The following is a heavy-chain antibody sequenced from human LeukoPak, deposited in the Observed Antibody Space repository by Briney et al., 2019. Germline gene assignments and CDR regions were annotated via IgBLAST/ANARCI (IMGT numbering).Heavy chain of an antibody. CDR2: ISASGGNT. J-gene: IGHJ4*02. CDR1: GFTFSSYA. V-gene: IGHV3-23*01. CDR3: AAQWLVSG. D-gene: IGHD6-19*01. Sequence: GGSLRLSCAASGFTFSSYAMSWVRQAPGKGLEWVSVISASGGNTYYADSVKGRFTISRDNSKNTLYLQMNSLTADDTAVYYCAAQWLVSGGGQGTLVTVSS.